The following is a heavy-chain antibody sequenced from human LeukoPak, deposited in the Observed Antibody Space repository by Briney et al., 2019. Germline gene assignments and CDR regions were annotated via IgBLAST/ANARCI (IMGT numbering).Heavy chain of an antibody. V-gene: IGHV1-18*01. CDR1: GYTFTSYG. J-gene: IGHJ4*02. Sequence: ASVKVSCKASGYTFTSYGISWARQAPGQGLEWMGWISAYNGNTNYAQKLQGRVTMTTDTSTSTAYMELRSLRSDDTAVYYCARGRYYYDSSGYYYWGQGTLVTVSS. D-gene: IGHD3-22*01. CDR3: ARGRYYYDSSGYYY. CDR2: ISAYNGNT.